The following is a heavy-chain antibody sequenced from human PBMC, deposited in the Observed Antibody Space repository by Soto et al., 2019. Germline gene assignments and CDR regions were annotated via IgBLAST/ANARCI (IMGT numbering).Heavy chain of an antibody. V-gene: IGHV1-69*04. Sequence: QVQLVQSGAEMKKPGSSVKVSCKASGGTLRSYAISWVLQAPGQCLESMGRFIPLLNTSNYAQRFQCRVTITADKSTGTAYMELHSLRPEDTALYYCARYGDFDCWGQGTLVTVSS. CDR2: FIPLLNTS. D-gene: IGHD4-17*01. CDR1: GGTLRSYA. CDR3: ARYGDFDC. J-gene: IGHJ4*02.